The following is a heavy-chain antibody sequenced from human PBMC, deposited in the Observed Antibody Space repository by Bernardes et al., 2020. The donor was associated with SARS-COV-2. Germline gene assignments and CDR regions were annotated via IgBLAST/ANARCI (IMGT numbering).Heavy chain of an antibody. J-gene: IGHJ3*02. D-gene: IGHD2-15*01. Sequence: ASVKVSCKASGYTFTGYYMHWVRQAPGQGLEWMGWINPNSGGTNYAQKFQGRVTMTRDTSISTAYMELSRLRSDDTAVYYCARDLSGPSGPDAFDIWDQGTMVTVSS. CDR3: ARDLSGPSGPDAFDI. CDR1: GYTFTGYY. CDR2: INPNSGGT. V-gene: IGHV1-2*02.